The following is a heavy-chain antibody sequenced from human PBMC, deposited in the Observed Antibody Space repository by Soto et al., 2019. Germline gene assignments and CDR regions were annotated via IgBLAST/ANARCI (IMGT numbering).Heavy chain of an antibody. J-gene: IGHJ6*04. V-gene: IGHV4-61*01. Sequence: PSETLSLTCTVSGGSVSSGSYYWSWIRQPPGKGLEWIGYIYYSGSTNYNPSLKSRVTISVDTSKNQFSLKLSSVTAADTAVYYCARGIEGWYQGRYYYGMDVWGKGTTVTSPQ. CDR2: IYYSGST. CDR1: GGSVSSGSYY. CDR3: ARGIEGWYQGRYYYGMDV. D-gene: IGHD6-19*01.